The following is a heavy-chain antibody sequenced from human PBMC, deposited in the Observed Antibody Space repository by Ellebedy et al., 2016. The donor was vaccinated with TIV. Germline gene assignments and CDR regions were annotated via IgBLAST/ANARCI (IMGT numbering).Heavy chain of an antibody. V-gene: IGHV3-9*01. J-gene: IGHJ4*02. D-gene: IGHD4-17*01. Sequence: SLKISCAASGFTFDDHAMHWVRQAPGKGLEWVSGITWNSGRIEYADSVKGRFTISRDNAKNSLYLQMNSLRPEDTALYYCVKSIGVTVMGAAGFDYWGQGTLVTVSS. CDR2: ITWNSGRI. CDR1: GFTFDDHA. CDR3: VKSIGVTVMGAAGFDY.